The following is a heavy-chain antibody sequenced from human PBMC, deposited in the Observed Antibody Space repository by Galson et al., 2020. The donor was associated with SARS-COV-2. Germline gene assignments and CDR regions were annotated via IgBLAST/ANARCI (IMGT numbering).Heavy chain of an antibody. V-gene: IGHV4-39*07. CDR2: IYYSGST. CDR1: GGSISSSSYY. D-gene: IGHD4-4*01. CDR3: ARDDGNSFQVAPFDY. J-gene: IGHJ4*02. Sequence: SETLSLTCTVSGGSISSSSYYWGWIRQPPGKGLEWIGSIYYSGSTYYNPSLKSRVTISVDTSKNQFSLKLSSVTAADTAVYYCARDDGNSFQVAPFDYWGQGTLVTVSS.